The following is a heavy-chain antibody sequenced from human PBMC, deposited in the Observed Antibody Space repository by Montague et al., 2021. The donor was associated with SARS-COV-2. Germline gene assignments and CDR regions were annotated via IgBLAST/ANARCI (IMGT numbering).Heavy chain of an antibody. D-gene: IGHD6-19*01. J-gene: IGHJ4*02. CDR2: IFYSESS. CDR3: VAGGLGLCYFDF. CDR1: GGSISSSNYY. Sequence: SETLSLTCTVSGGSISSSNYYWGWIRQPPGKGLEWIGCIFYSESSFYNPSLKSRVTISVDTSKTQFSLRLSSVTAADTAVYYCVAGGLGLCYFDFWGQGTLVTVSS. V-gene: IGHV4-39*01.